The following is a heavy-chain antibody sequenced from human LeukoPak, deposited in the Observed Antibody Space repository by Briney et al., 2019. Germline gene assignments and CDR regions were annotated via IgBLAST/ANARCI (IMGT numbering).Heavy chain of an antibody. CDR3: AKGSSTNWDNLQDH. Sequence: GGSLRLSCAASGFTFSNAWMSWVRQAPGKGLEWVGRIKSKTDGGTTDYAAPVKGRFTISRDDSKNTLYLQMNSLKTEDTAVYYCAKGSSTNWDNLQDHWGQGTLVTVSS. J-gene: IGHJ4*02. V-gene: IGHV3-15*01. CDR1: GFTFSNAW. D-gene: IGHD1/OR15-1a*01. CDR2: IKSKTDGGTT.